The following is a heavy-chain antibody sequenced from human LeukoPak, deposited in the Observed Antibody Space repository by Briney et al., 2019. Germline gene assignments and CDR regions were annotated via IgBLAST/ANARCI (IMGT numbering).Heavy chain of an antibody. D-gene: IGHD6-13*01. Sequence: GGSLRLSCAASGFTFSSYSMNWVRQAPGKGLEWVSSISSSSSYIYYADSVKGRFTISRDNAKNSLYLQMNSLRAEDTAVYYCARVSRIAAAGRSDYCGQGTLVTVSS. CDR1: GFTFSSYS. CDR2: ISSSSSYI. CDR3: ARVSRIAAAGRSDY. J-gene: IGHJ4*02. V-gene: IGHV3-21*01.